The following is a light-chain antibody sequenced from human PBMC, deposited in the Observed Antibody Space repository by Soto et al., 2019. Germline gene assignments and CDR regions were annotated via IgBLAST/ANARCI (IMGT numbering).Light chain of an antibody. CDR2: EVS. J-gene: IGLJ2*01. CDR3: SSYTTSTSFIL. V-gene: IGLV2-14*01. CDR1: SSDIGNYDF. Sequence: QSVLTQPASVSGSPGQSITISCTGTSSDIGNYDFVSWYQQVPGTAPKAMIYEVSSRPSGVSNRFSGSKSGNTASLTISGLQAYDEAYYYCSSYTTSTSFILFGGGTKVTVL.